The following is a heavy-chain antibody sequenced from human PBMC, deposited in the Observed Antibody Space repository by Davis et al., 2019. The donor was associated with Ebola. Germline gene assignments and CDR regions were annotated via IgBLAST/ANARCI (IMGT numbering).Heavy chain of an antibody. V-gene: IGHV4-59*02. CDR2: ISYSGST. Sequence: MPGGSLRLSCTVPGGSVSSYYWSWIRQPPGKGLEWIGYISYSGSTNYNPSLKSRVTISIDASRNQFSLKLSSVTAADTAVYFCARGGGGNGYVLWGQGTLVTVSS. CDR3: ARGGGGNGYVL. D-gene: IGHD5-18*01. J-gene: IGHJ4*02. CDR1: GGSVSSYY.